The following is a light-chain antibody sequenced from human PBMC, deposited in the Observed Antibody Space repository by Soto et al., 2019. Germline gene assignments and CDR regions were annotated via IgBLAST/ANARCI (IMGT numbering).Light chain of an antibody. J-gene: IGKJ4*01. CDR2: AAS. CDR1: QDIANY. CDR3: QQLRKYPST. V-gene: IGKV1-9*01. Sequence: IPLTPSPSSLSASVGDRVTITCRASQDIANYLAWYQQKPGEAPKLLIYAASTLYGGVPSRFSGSGSGTDFTLANTSLQAEDFATYYCQQLRKYPSTFGGGTKVEIK.